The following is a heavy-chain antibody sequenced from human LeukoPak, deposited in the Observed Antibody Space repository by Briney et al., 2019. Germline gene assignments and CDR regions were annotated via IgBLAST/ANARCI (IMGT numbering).Heavy chain of an antibody. D-gene: IGHD1-26*01. J-gene: IGHJ3*02. V-gene: IGHV4-31*03. CDR1: ADSLSSGGHD. CDR2: IHHSGRS. Sequence: SETLSLTCTVSADSLSSGGHDWAWIRQFPGKGLESIGFIHHSGRSRHNPSLQDRVGISVDTSRKQFALKLSSVTAADTAVYYCARVRDEWEPSGFDIWGQGTMVTVSS. CDR3: ARVRDEWEPSGFDI.